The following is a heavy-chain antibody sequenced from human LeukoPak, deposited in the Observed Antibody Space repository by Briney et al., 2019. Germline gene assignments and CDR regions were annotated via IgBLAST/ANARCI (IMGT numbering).Heavy chain of an antibody. J-gene: IGHJ4*02. D-gene: IGHD2-21*02. CDR2: IYYSGST. CDR3: ARAVCDTDCSHFDS. V-gene: IGHV4-31*03. Sequence: PSETLSLTCTVYGCSISSGDCYWSWIRQPAGKGLEWIGYIYYSGSTYYTPSLKSGVTISVDTSKNEFCRKLTSVTAAYTAVYYCARAVCDTDCSHFDSWGQRTLVIVSS. CDR1: GCSISSGDCY.